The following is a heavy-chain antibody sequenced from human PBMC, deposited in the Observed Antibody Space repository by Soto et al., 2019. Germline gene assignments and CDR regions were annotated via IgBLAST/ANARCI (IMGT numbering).Heavy chain of an antibody. CDR1: GGTFSSYA. D-gene: IGHD3-3*01. J-gene: IGHJ4*02. Sequence: SVKVSCKASGGTFSSYAISWVRQAPGQGLEWMGGIIPIFGTANYAQKFQGRVTITADESTSTAYMELSSLRSEETAVYYCARDLNKYYDFWSGYTNYFDYWGQGTLVTVSS. CDR3: ARDLNKYYDFWSGYTNYFDY. CDR2: IIPIFGTA. V-gene: IGHV1-69*13.